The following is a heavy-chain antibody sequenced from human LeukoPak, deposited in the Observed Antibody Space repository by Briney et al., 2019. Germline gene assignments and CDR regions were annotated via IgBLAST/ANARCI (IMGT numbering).Heavy chain of an antibody. V-gene: IGHV3-23*01. D-gene: IGHD3-10*01. CDR1: GFTFNNYA. CDR2: ISGSTGST. Sequence: GGSLRLSCAASGFTFNNYAMNWVRQAPAKGLEWVSLISGSTGSTYYADSVKGRFSISRDNSKNTVYLQMNSLRVEDTAVYYCTTMVRSDYYYGMGVWGQGTTVTVS. CDR3: TTMVRSDYYYGMGV. J-gene: IGHJ6*01.